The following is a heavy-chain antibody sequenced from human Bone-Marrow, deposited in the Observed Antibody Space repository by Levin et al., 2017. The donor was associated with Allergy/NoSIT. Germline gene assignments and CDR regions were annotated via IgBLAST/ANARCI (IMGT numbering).Heavy chain of an antibody. Sequence: GESLKISCKASGYMFTGYYIHWVRQAPGQGLEWVGWISPYAGGTYYAQKFQGRVTMTRETSVSTVYMEMDRLTSDDTAVYFCARGSDADWLSSTLDFWGREPWSPSPQ. CDR2: ISPYAGGT. CDR3: ARGSDADWLSSTLDF. CDR1: GYMFTGYY. D-gene: IGHD3-9*01. V-gene: IGHV1-2*02. J-gene: IGHJ4*02.